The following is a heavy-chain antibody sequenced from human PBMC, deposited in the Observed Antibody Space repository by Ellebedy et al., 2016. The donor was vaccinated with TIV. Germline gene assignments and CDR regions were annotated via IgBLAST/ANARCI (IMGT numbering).Heavy chain of an antibody. Sequence: ASVKVSCXASGGTFSSYAISWVRQAPGQGLEWMGWISAYNGNTNYAQKLQGRVTMTTDTSTSTAYMELRSLRSDDTAVYYCARTHKGDCSGGSCYGQGEYYYYYMDVWGKGTTVTVAS. D-gene: IGHD2-15*01. CDR3: ARTHKGDCSGGSCYGQGEYYYYYMDV. CDR1: GGTFSSYA. V-gene: IGHV1-18*01. CDR2: ISAYNGNT. J-gene: IGHJ6*03.